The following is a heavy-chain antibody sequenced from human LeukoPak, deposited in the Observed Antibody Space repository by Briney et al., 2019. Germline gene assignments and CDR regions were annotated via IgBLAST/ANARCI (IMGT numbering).Heavy chain of an antibody. CDR3: AKRDRTVTHAFDI. D-gene: IGHD4-17*01. V-gene: IGHV3-30*04. CDR2: ISYDGSNK. CDR1: GFTFSSYA. Sequence: GGSLRLSCAASGFTFSSYAMHWVRQAPGKGLEWVAVISYDGSNKYYADSVKGRFTISRDNSENTLYLQMNSLRAEDTAVYYCAKRDRTVTHAFDIWGQGTMVTVSS. J-gene: IGHJ3*02.